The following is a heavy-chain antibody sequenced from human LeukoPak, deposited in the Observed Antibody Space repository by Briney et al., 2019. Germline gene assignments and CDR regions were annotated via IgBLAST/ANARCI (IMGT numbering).Heavy chain of an antibody. CDR2: IYYSGST. D-gene: IGHD6-13*01. CDR1: GGSISSYY. V-gene: IGHV4-59*01. Sequence: PSETLSLTCTVSGGSISSYYWSCIRQPPGKGLEWIGYIYYSGSTNYNPSLKSRVTISVDTSKNQFSLKLSSVAAADTALYYCARSRGYFDYWGQGTLVTVSS. J-gene: IGHJ4*02. CDR3: ARSRGYFDY.